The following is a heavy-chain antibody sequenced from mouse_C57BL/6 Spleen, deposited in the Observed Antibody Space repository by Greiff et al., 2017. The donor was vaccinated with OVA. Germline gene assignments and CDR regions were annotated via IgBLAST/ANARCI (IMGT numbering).Heavy chain of an antibody. CDR2: IDPSDSYT. CDR1: GYTFTSYW. J-gene: IGHJ2*01. D-gene: IGHD1-1*01. Sequence: QVHVKQPGAELVKPGASVKLSCKASGYTFTSYWMQWVKQRPGQGLEWIGEIDPSDSYTNYNQKFKGKATLTVDTSSSTAYMQLSSLTSEDSAVYYCASRYYYGSDYWGQGTTLTVSS. V-gene: IGHV1-50*01. CDR3: ASRYYYGSDY.